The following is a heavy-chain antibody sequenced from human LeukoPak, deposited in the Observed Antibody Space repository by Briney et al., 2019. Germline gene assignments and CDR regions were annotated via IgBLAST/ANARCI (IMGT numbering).Heavy chain of an antibody. D-gene: IGHD3-22*01. CDR1: GFAFSSYT. Sequence: PGGSLRLSCSASGFAFSSYTMHWVRQAPGKGLAYVSADSGSGGSTYYAGSVKGRFSISRDNSKNTLYLQMSSLRAEDTAVYYCVKDRSYEGVDVITPFDYWGQGTLVTVSS. CDR3: VKDRSYEGVDVITPFDY. V-gene: IGHV3-64D*06. CDR2: DSGSGGST. J-gene: IGHJ4*02.